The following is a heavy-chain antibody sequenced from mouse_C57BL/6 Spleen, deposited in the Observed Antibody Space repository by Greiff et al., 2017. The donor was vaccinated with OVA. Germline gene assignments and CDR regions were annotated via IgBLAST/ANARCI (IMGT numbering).Heavy chain of an antibody. V-gene: IGHV3-6*01. Sequence: VQLKESGPGLVKPSQSLSLTCSVTGYSITSGYYWNWIRQFPGNKLEWMGYISYDGSNNYNPSLKNRISITRDTSKNQFFLKLNSVTTEDTATYYCAREGGSSLGAMDYWGQGTSVTVSS. CDR2: ISYDGSN. CDR1: GYSITSGYY. J-gene: IGHJ4*01. CDR3: AREGGSSLGAMDY. D-gene: IGHD1-1*01.